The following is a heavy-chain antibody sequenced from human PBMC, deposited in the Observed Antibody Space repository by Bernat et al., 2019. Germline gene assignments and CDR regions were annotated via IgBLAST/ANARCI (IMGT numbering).Heavy chain of an antibody. J-gene: IGHJ3*01. V-gene: IGHV4-59*01. CDR3: ARDELADGGAYDY. D-gene: IGHD3-16*01. CDR2: IYYSGST. Sequence: QVQLQESGPGLVKPSETLSLTCTVSGGSISSYYWSWIRQPPGKGLEWIGYIYYSGSTNYNPSLKSRVTISVDTSKNQFSLKLSSVTAADTAVYYCARDELADGGAYDYWGQGTMVTVSS. CDR1: GGSISSYY.